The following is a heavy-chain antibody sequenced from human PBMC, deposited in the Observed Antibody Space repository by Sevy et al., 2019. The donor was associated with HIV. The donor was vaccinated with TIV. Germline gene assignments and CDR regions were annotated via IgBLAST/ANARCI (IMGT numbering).Heavy chain of an antibody. Sequence: SETLSLTCTVSGDSISNYYWSWIRQPAGKGLEWIGRIYDSGSATYNPSLESRVTMSADTTKNQWFLKLNSVTAADTAVYYCARDRVTIFGVTIDYYFDYWGQGTLVTVSS. D-gene: IGHD3-3*01. V-gene: IGHV4-4*07. CDR3: ARDRVTIFGVTIDYYFDY. J-gene: IGHJ4*02. CDR2: IYDSGSA. CDR1: GDSISNYY.